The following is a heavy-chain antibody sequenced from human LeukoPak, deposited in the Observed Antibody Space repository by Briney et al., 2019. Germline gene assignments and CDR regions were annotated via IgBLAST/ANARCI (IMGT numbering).Heavy chain of an antibody. D-gene: IGHD3-22*01. CDR1: GYTFTSNY. CDR2: ISPSGGST. V-gene: IGHV1-46*01. Sequence: ASVKVSCKAFGYTFTSNYMHWVRQAPGQGPEWMGVISPSGGSTTYAQKFQGRVTLTRDMSTSTDYLELSSLRSEDTAVYYCATFVPYSDSSDFYIHAFHIWGRGTMVTVSS. CDR3: ATFVPYSDSSDFYIHAFHI. J-gene: IGHJ3*02.